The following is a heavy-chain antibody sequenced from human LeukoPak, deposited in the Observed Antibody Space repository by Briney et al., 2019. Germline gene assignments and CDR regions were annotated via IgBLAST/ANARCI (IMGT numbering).Heavy chain of an antibody. D-gene: IGHD3-3*01. CDR2: ISASGGTT. J-gene: IGHJ4*02. CDR3: VHTFFDFWSGLY. Sequence: PGGSLRLSCAASGFTFSSYAMSWVRQAPGKGLEWVSSISASGGTTYYADSVKGRFTISRDNSKNTLYLQMSSLRTGDTAIYYCVHTFFDFWSGLYWGQGTLVTVSS. CDR1: GFTFSSYA. V-gene: IGHV3-23*01.